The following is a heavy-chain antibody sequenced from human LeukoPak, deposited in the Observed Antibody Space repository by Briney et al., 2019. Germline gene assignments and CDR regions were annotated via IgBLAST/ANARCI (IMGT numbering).Heavy chain of an antibody. CDR1: GGSISSGGYY. CDR3: ARDPLVGASRDAFDI. CDR2: IYYSGST. Sequence: TSETLSLTCTVSGGSISSGGYYWSWIRQHPGKGLEWIGYIYYSGSTYYNPSLKSRVTMSVDTSKNQFSLKLSSVTAADTAVYYCARDPLVGASRDAFDIWGQGTMVTVSS. D-gene: IGHD1-26*01. J-gene: IGHJ3*02. V-gene: IGHV4-31*03.